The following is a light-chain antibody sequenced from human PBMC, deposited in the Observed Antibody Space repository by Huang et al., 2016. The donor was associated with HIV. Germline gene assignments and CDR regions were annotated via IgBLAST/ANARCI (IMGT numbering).Light chain of an antibody. J-gene: IGKJ4*01. Sequence: DIQMTQSPSSVPASVGDRVTITCRASQPITNWLAWYQQKPGKAPKLLIYAASTWHSGVPSRFSCSGSGTDVTLTISDLQPEDFATYYWQQANSFPLTFGGGTRVEIK. CDR1: QPITNW. CDR2: AAS. V-gene: IGKV1-12*01. CDR3: QQANSFPLT.